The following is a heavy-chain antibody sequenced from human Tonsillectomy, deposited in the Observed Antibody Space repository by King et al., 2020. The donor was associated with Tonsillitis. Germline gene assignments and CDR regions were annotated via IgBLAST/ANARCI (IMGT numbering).Heavy chain of an antibody. CDR2: IYHSGST. D-gene: IGHD2-15*01. CDR1: GGSISNDNYS. CDR3: ARGWVVAAENDACDS. J-gene: IGHJ3*02. Sequence: QLQESGSGLVKPSQTLSLTCAVSGGSISNDNYSWSWIRQPPGKGLEWIGYIYHSGSTYYNPSLKSRVTISVDRSKNQLSLKVSSVTAADTAVYYCARGWVVAAENDACDSWGKGTMVTGAS. V-gene: IGHV4-30-2*01.